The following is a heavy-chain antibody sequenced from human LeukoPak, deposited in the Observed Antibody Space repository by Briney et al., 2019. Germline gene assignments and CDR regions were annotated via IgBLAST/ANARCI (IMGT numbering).Heavy chain of an antibody. Sequence: GGSLRLSCAASGFAFSSYWMHWVRQAPGKGLVWVSRINSDGSSTSYADSVKGRFTISRDNAKNTLYLQMNSLRAEDTAVYYCARDWGSTNWFDPWGQGTLVTVSS. CDR2: INSDGSST. CDR3: ARDWGSTNWFDP. J-gene: IGHJ5*02. CDR1: GFAFSSYW. V-gene: IGHV3-74*01. D-gene: IGHD3-16*01.